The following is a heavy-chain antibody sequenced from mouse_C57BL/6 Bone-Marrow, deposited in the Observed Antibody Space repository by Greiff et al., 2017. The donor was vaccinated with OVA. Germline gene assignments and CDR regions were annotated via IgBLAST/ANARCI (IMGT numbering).Heavy chain of an antibody. CDR1: GFTFSDYG. Sequence: EVKLEESGGGLVKPGGSLKLSCAASGFTFSDYGMHWVRQAPEKGLEWVAYISSGSSTIYYADTVKGRFTISRDNAKNTLFLQMTSLRSEDTAMYYCAREGYGYDGYWGQGTTLTVSS. CDR2: ISSGSSTI. D-gene: IGHD2-2*01. V-gene: IGHV5-17*01. J-gene: IGHJ2*01. CDR3: AREGYGYDGY.